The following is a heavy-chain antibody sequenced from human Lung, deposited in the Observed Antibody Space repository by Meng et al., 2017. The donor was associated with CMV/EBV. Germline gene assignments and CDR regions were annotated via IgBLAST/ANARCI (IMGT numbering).Heavy chain of an antibody. CDR2: INPSDNTT. Sequence: ASVXVSCKASGYTLTNYYIHWVRQAPGQGLEWMGIINPSDNTTIYAQKFQGRVTMTRDTSTSTVYMELSSLRSDDTALYYCARDLGYSSSWYFQYYFDGWGQGXLVTVSS. J-gene: IGHJ4*02. V-gene: IGHV1-46*01. D-gene: IGHD6-13*01. CDR1: GYTLTNYY. CDR3: ARDLGYSSSWYFQYYFDG.